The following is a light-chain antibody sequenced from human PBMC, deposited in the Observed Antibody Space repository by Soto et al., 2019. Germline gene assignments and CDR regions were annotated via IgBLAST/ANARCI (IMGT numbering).Light chain of an antibody. V-gene: IGLV1-40*01. Sequence: QSVLTQPPSESGAPGQRVTISCTGSSSNIGAGYDVHWYQQLPGAAPKLLIYGNSNRPSGVPDRFSASKSGTSASLAITGLKAEDEADYYCQSYDSSLSGVFGTGTKVTVL. CDR3: QSYDSSLSGV. CDR2: GNS. J-gene: IGLJ1*01. CDR1: SSNIGAGYD.